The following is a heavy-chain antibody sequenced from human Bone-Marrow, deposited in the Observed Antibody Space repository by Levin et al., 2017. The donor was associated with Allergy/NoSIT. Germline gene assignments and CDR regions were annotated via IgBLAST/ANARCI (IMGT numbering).Heavy chain of an antibody. CDR1: GGTFSSYA. J-gene: IGHJ3*02. Sequence: SVKVSCKASGGTFSSYAISWVRLAPGQGLEWMGGIIPIFGTANYAQKFQGRVTITADESTNTAYMELSSLRSEDTAVYYCARDNPLLKNAFDIWGQGTMVTVSS. CDR3: ARDNPLLKNAFDI. V-gene: IGHV1-69*13. D-gene: IGHD3-10*01. CDR2: IIPIFGTA.